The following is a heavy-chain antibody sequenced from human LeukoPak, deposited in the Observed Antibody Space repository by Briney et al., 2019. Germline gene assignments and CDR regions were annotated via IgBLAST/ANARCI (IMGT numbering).Heavy chain of an antibody. CDR2: ISYDGSNK. D-gene: IGHD6-19*01. CDR1: GLAFSSYG. Sequence: AGTLTLSCEAAGLAFSSYGMDWRRQAPRKHQKKVAVISYDGSNKYYADSVKGRFTISRDNSKNTLYLQMNSLRAEDTAVYYCAKDLSYSSGPKYYFYYWGQGVLVTVSS. V-gene: IGHV3-30*18. J-gene: IGHJ4*02. CDR3: AKDLSYSSGPKYYFYY.